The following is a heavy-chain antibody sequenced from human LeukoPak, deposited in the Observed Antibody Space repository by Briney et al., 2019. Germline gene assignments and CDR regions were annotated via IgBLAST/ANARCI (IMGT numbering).Heavy chain of an antibody. Sequence: ASVKVSCKASGYTFTGYYMHWVRQAPGQGLEWMGWINPNSGGTNYAQKFQGRVTMTRDTSISTAYMELSSLRSEDTAVYYCATDPITIVGATRRFDYWGQGTLVTVSS. CDR2: INPNSGGT. J-gene: IGHJ4*02. D-gene: IGHD1-26*01. CDR3: ATDPITIVGATRRFDY. V-gene: IGHV1-2*02. CDR1: GYTFTGYY.